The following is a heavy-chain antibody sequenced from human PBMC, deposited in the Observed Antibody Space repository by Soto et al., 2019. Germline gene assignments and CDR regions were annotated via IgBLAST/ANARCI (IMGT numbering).Heavy chain of an antibody. CDR2: IYYSGST. D-gene: IGHD6-19*01. CDR1: GGSISSYY. J-gene: IGHJ5*02. Sequence: SETLSLTCTVSGGSISSYYWSWIRQPPGKGLEWIGYIYYSGSTNYTPSLKSRVTISVDTSTNQFSLKLSSVTAADTAVYYCARDGFSSGWYWVGWVAPWCKGTLVPVS. V-gene: IGHV4-59*01. CDR3: ARDGFSSGWYWVGWVAP.